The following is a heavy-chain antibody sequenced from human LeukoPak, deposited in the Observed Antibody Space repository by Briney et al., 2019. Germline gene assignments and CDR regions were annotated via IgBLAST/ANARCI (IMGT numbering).Heavy chain of an antibody. CDR1: GFTFSSCT. D-gene: IGHD3-10*01. J-gene: IGHJ4*02. V-gene: IGHV3-21*01. CDR3: ARSNYGPNYLDY. CDR2: ISSTSSDI. Sequence: GGSLRLSCAASGFTFSSCTMNWVRQAPGKGLEWVSAISSTSSDIYYADSVRGRFTISRDNAKNSLYLQLNGLRADDTAVYYCARSNYGPNYLDYWGQGTLVTVSS.